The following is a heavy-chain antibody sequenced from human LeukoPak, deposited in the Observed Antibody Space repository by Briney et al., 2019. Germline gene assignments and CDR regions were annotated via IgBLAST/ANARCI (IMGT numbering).Heavy chain of an antibody. V-gene: IGHV3-30*02. D-gene: IGHD2-2*01. CDR3: AKFGEGDCSSTSCYLFDY. Sequence: GGSQRLSCAASGFTFSSYGMHWVRQAPGKGLEWVAFIRYDGSNKYYADSVKGRFTISRDNSKNTLYLQMNSLRAEDTAVYYCAKFGEGDCSSTSCYLFDYWGQGTLVTVSS. J-gene: IGHJ4*02. CDR2: IRYDGSNK. CDR1: GFTFSSYG.